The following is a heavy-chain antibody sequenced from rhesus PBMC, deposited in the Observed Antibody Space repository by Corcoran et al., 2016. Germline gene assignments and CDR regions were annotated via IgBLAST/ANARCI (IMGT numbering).Heavy chain of an antibody. J-gene: IGHJ2*01. CDR1: GFTFGSYA. Sequence: QVQLVQSGAEVKKPGASVKVACKASGFTFGSYAIRWVRQSHGQRVEWMGVHNPLWRKTKPEGKAQGKETSTAHTSQSKADRERSSLRSEDTAVYYCARGHYADWYFDLWGPGTPITISS. V-gene: IGHV1-198*02. CDR3: ARGHYADWYFDL. D-gene: IGHD2-39*01. CDR2: HNPLWRKT.